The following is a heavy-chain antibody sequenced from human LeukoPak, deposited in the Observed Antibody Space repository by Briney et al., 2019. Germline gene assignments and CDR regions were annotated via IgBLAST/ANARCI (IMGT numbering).Heavy chain of an antibody. CDR2: ISRSGNTI. CDR3: ARVATMVRVPLDALDI. J-gene: IGHJ3*02. D-gene: IGHD3-10*01. V-gene: IGHV3-48*03. Sequence: GGSLRLSCAISGFTFSGCELTWVRQAPGKGLEWISYISRSGNTIYYADSVKGRFTTSRDNAKNSLYLQMNSLRVEDTAVYYCARVATMVRVPLDALDIRGQGTMVSVSS. CDR1: GFTFSGCE.